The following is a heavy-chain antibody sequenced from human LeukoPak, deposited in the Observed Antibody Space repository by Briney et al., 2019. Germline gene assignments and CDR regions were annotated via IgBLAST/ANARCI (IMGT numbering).Heavy chain of an antibody. J-gene: IGHJ4*02. Sequence: SQTLSLTCAISGDSVSSNSAAWNWIRQSPSRGLEWLGRTYYRSRWYSDSALSVRSRITVNPDTSKNQFSLQLNSVTPEDTAVYFCARTGYGPQYCFDYWGQGSLVTVSS. D-gene: IGHD5-18*01. CDR1: GDSVSSNSAA. CDR2: TYYRSRWYS. CDR3: ARTGYGPQYCFDY. V-gene: IGHV6-1*01.